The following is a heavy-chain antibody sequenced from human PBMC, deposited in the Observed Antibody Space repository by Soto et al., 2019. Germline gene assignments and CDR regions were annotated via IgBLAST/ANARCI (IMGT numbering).Heavy chain of an antibody. V-gene: IGHV3-33*01. Sequence: PGGSLRLSCAASGFTFISYGMHWVRQAPGKGLEWVAVIWYDGSNKYYADSVKGRFTISRDNSENTLYLQMNSLRAEDTAVYYCARDLGYYDSTGYLDYWGQGT. J-gene: IGHJ4*02. CDR1: GFTFISYG. D-gene: IGHD3-22*01. CDR3: ARDLGYYDSTGYLDY. CDR2: IWYDGSNK.